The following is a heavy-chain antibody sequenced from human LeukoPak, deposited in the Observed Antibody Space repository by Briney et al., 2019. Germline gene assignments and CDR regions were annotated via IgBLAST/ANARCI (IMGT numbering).Heavy chain of an antibody. V-gene: IGHV3-30*02. CDR2: IRYDGSTK. D-gene: IGHD3-3*01. J-gene: IGHJ4*02. CDR1: GLSFNTYG. CDR3: AKKGGNYDYFDY. Sequence: GGSLRLSCAASGLSFNTYGMHWVRQAPGKGLEWVAYIRYDGSTKYYADSVRGRFTISRDNSKNTLYLEMNSLRAEDTAVFYCAKKGGNYDYFDYWGQGNLVTVSS.